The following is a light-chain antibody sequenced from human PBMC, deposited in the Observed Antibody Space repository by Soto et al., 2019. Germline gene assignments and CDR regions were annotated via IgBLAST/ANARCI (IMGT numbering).Light chain of an antibody. CDR2: DAS. Sequence: DIQMTQSPSTLSASVGDRVTITCRAIQSISSWLAWYQQKPGKAPKLLIYDASSLESGVPSRFSGSGSGTEFTLTISSLQPDDFVTYYCQQYNSYSPWTFGQGPKVEIK. V-gene: IGKV1-5*01. CDR3: QQYNSYSPWT. CDR1: QSISSW. J-gene: IGKJ1*01.